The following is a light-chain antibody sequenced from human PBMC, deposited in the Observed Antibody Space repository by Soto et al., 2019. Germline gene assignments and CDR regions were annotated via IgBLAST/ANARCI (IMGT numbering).Light chain of an antibody. V-gene: IGLV2-18*02. CDR1: SSDVGSYNR. CDR3: SSYASSSTRL. CDR2: EVS. J-gene: IGLJ2*01. Sequence: QSVLTQPPSVSGSPGQSVTISCTGTSSDVGSYNRVSWYQQPPGTAPKLIMYEVSNRPSGVPDRFSGSKSGNTASLTISGLQAEDEADYYCSSYASSSTRLFGGGTKVTVL.